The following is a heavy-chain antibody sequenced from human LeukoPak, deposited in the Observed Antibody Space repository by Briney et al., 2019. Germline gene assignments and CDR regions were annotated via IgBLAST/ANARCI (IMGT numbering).Heavy chain of an antibody. V-gene: IGHV4-59*01. D-gene: IGHD1-26*01. J-gene: IGHJ2*01. CDR3: ARVGVAEHWYFDL. CDR1: GGSISSYY. Sequence: SETLSLTCTVSGGSISSYYWSWIRQPPGKGLEWIGYIYYSGSTNYNPSLKSRVTISVDTSKNQFSLKLSSVTAADTAVYYCARVGVAEHWYFDLWGRGTLVTVSS. CDR2: IYYSGST.